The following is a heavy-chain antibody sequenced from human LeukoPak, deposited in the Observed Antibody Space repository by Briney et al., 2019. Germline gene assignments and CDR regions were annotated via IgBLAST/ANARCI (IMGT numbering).Heavy chain of an antibody. CDR2: IKSRTDGRTS. D-gene: IGHD2-2*01. CDR1: GFSLIKPR. CDR3: TTDGIVVVPAAIPYQYYMDV. J-gene: IGHJ6*03. Sequence: GGSLRLSCAPSGFSLIKPRTRCVREAPRRGLRWVGRIKSRTDGRTSDYAAPVKGSFTISRDDSKNTHYLQMNSLQTENTAVYYCTTDGIVVVPAAIPYQYYMDVWGKGSTVTVSS. V-gene: IGHV3-15*01.